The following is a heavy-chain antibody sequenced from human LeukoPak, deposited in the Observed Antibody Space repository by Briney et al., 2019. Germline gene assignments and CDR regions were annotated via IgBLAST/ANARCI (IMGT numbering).Heavy chain of an antibody. V-gene: IGHV4-39*07. Sequence: NPSETLSLTCTVSGGSISSSSYYWGWIRQPPGKGLEWIGSIYYSGSTYYNPSLKSRVTISVDTSKNQFSLRLSSVTAADTAVYYCARMFSIAAAVGIWGQGTMVTVSS. CDR2: IYYSGST. CDR3: ARMFSIAAAVGI. D-gene: IGHD6-13*01. CDR1: GGSISSSSYY. J-gene: IGHJ3*02.